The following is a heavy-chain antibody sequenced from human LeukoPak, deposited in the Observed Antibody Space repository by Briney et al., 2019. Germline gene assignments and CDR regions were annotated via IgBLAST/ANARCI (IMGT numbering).Heavy chain of an antibody. V-gene: IGHV3-33*06. CDR3: AKGAASRGYTYVAN. Sequence: GRPLTLSCAVSGFTFSSYGMHWLRQAPGKGLEWVGVIWYDGSNKYYADSVKGRFTISIDNSKNTLYLQMNSLRDEDTAVYYCAKGAASRGYTYVANWGQGTLVTVSS. J-gene: IGHJ4*02. CDR2: IWYDGSNK. CDR1: GFTFSSYG. D-gene: IGHD5-18*01.